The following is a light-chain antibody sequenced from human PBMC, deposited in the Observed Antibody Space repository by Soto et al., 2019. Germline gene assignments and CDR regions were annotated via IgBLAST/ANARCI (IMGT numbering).Light chain of an antibody. Sequence: EIVMTQSPATLSVSPGERATLSCRVSQSVSSNLAWYQQKPGQAPRLLIYGASTRATGIPARFSGSGSGTEFTLTISSLQSEDFAAYYCQHYNNWPPWTFGQGNKVEIK. CDR1: QSVSSN. V-gene: IGKV3-15*01. CDR2: GAS. J-gene: IGKJ1*01. CDR3: QHYNNWPPWT.